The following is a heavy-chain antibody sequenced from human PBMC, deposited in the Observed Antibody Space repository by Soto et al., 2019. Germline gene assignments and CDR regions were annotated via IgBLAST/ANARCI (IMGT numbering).Heavy chain of an antibody. CDR2: IYYSGST. CDR1: GGFIRGYY. J-gene: IGHJ5*02. CDR3: ARDISNWFDP. Sequence: ETLSLTCTVSGGFIRGYYWSWIRQPPGKGLEWIGYIYYSGSTNYNPSLKSRVTISVDTSKNQFSLKLSSVTAADTAVYYCARDISNWFDPWGQGTLVTVSS. V-gene: IGHV4-59*01.